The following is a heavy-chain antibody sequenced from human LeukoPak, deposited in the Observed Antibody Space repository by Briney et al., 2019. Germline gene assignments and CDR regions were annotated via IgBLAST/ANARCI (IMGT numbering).Heavy chain of an antibody. CDR3: ARRGYSYGHFDY. D-gene: IGHD5-18*01. CDR1: GFTFSSYA. J-gene: IGHJ4*02. Sequence: PGGSLRLSCAASGFTFSSYAMSWVRQAPGKGLEWVSAISGSGGSTYYADSVKGRFTISRDNAKNSLYLQMNSLRAEDTAVYYCARRGYSYGHFDYWGQGTLVTVSS. CDR2: ISGSGGST. V-gene: IGHV3-23*01.